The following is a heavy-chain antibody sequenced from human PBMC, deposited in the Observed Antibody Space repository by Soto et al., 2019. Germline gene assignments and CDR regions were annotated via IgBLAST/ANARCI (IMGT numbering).Heavy chain of an antibody. CDR1: GFTFSSYG. V-gene: IGHV3-30*18. Sequence: GGSLRLSCAASGFTFSSYGMHWVRQAPGKGLEWVAVISCDGSNKYYADSVKGRFTISRDNSKNTLYLQMNSLRAEDTAVYYCAKDSDIVVVPAAMRGFFDYWGQGTLVTVSS. CDR3: AKDSDIVVVPAAMRGFFDY. J-gene: IGHJ4*02. CDR2: ISCDGSNK. D-gene: IGHD2-2*01.